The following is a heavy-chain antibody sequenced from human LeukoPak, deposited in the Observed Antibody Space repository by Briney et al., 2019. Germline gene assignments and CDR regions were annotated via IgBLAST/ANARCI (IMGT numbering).Heavy chain of an antibody. CDR1: GGSISSNSYY. CDR2: IYYSGGT. D-gene: IGHD3-10*01. CDR3: ARDPPPTRITMVRGVIL. Sequence: SETLSLTCAVSGGSISSNSYYWGWIRQPPGKGLEWIGSIYYSGGTYYNPSLKSRVTISVDTSKNQFSLKLSSVTAADTAVYYCARDPPPTRITMVRGVILWGQGTLVTVSS. V-gene: IGHV4-39*07. J-gene: IGHJ4*02.